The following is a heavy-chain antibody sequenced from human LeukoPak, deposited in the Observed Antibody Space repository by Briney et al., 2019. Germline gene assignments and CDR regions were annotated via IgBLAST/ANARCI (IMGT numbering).Heavy chain of an antibody. V-gene: IGHV3-53*01. CDR1: GFTVISNY. D-gene: IGHD3-3*02. CDR2: IYSGGNT. J-gene: IGHJ4*02. Sequence: GGSLRLSCAASGFTVISNYMSWVRQAPGKGLEWVSVIYSGGNTYYADSVEGRFTISRDNSKNTLYLQMKTLKAEDTAVYYCARDLHPRLAGFFDYWGQGTRVTVSS. CDR3: ARDLHPRLAGFFDY.